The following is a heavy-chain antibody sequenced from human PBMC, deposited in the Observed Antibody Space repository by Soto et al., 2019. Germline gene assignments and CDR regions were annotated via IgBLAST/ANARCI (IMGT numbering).Heavy chain of an antibody. D-gene: IGHD3-10*01. J-gene: IGHJ6*02. CDR1: GYTFTSYA. Sequence: ASVKVSCKASGYTFTSYAMHWVRQAPGQRLEWMGWINAGNGNTKYSQKCQGRVTITRDTSASTAYMELSSLRSEDTAVYYCARDRLLWFGESPPTYYYYGMDVWGQGTTVTVSS. CDR3: ARDRLLWFGESPPTYYYYGMDV. V-gene: IGHV1-3*01. CDR2: INAGNGNT.